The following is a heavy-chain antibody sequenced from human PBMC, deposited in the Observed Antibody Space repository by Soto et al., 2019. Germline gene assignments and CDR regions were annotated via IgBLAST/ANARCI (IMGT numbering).Heavy chain of an antibody. Sequence: GESLKISCKGSGYSFTSYWISWVRQMPGKGLEWMGRIDPSDSYTNYSPSFQGHVTISADKSISTAYLQWSSLKASDTAMYYCERPIDSPVGMDVWGQGTTVTVSS. CDR3: ERPIDSPVGMDV. CDR2: IDPSDSYT. J-gene: IGHJ6*02. V-gene: IGHV5-10-1*01. D-gene: IGHD3-22*01. CDR1: GYSFTSYW.